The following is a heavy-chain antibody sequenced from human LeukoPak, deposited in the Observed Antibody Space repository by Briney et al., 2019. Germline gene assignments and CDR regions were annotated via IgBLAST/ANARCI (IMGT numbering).Heavy chain of an antibody. V-gene: IGHV1-69*13. D-gene: IGHD3-22*01. CDR3: ARPYDSSGYYSGNAFDI. CDR1: GGTFSSYA. CDR2: IIPIFGTA. Sequence: SVKVSCKASGGTFSSYAISWVRQAPGQGLEWMGGIIPIFGTANYAQKFQGRVTITADESTSTAYMELSSLRSEDTAVYYCARPYDSSGYYSGNAFDIWGQGTMVTVSS. J-gene: IGHJ3*02.